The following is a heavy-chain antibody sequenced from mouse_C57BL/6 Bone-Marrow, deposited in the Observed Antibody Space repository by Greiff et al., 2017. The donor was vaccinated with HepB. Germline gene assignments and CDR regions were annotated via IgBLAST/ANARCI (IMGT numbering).Heavy chain of an antibody. CDR3: ARQNYYGNWGYFDV. CDR1: GFTFSDYY. D-gene: IGHD1-1*01. V-gene: IGHV5-12*01. CDR2: ISNGGGST. J-gene: IGHJ1*03. Sequence: EVQGVESGGGLVQPGGSLKLSCAASGFTFSDYYMYWVRQTPEKRLEWVAYISNGGGSTYYPDTVKGRFTISRDNAKNTLYLQMSRLKSEDTAMYYCARQNYYGNWGYFDVWGTGTTVTVSS.